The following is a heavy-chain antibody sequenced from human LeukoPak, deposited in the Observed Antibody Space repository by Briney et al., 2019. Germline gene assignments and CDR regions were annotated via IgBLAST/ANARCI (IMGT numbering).Heavy chain of an antibody. CDR3: AKDTGRPTDAITMEDNAFDI. CDR2: ISWSSGII. D-gene: IGHD3-3*01. V-gene: IGHV3-9*01. CDR1: GFTFTSYA. J-gene: IGHJ3*02. Sequence: GGSLRLSCAASGFTFTSYAMGWVRQAPRKGLEWVSGISWSSGIIGYADSVKGRFTISRDNAKNSLYLQMDSLRAEDTALYYCAKDTGRPTDAITMEDNAFDIWGQGTMVTVSS.